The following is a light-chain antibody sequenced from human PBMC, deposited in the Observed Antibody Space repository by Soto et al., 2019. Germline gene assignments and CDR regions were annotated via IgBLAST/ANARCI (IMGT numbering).Light chain of an antibody. Sequence: DVRMTQSPSTLSASVGDRVTITCRASQSISSWLAWYQQKPGKAPKLLIYEASTLESGVPLRFSGSGSGTEFILTISSLQPDDFATYYCQQYDTYWTFGQGTKV. V-gene: IGKV1-5*03. CDR2: EAS. J-gene: IGKJ1*01. CDR3: QQYDTYWT. CDR1: QSISSW.